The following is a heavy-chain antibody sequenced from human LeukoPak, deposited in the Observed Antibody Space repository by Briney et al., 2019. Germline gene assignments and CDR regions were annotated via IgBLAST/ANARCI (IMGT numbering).Heavy chain of an antibody. CDR1: GLIFIDAW. J-gene: IGHJ5*02. CDR2: IKSKGGGGTT. Sequence: GGXLRLSCEVSGLIFIDAWVSWVRQAPGKGLEWVGRIKSKGGGGTTDHASPVKGRFTISRDDSKSTVYLQMSSLRIEDTAIYYCTHISSIPDRFAPWGQGTLVTVSS. V-gene: IGHV3-15*01. D-gene: IGHD2-21*01. CDR3: THISSIPDRFAP.